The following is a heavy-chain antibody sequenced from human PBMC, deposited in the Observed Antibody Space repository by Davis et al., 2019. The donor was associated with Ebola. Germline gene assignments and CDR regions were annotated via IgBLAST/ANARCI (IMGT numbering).Heavy chain of an antibody. J-gene: IGHJ2*01. D-gene: IGHD5-12*01. V-gene: IGHV1-2*04. Sequence: AASVKVSCKASGYTFTGYYMHWVRQAPGQGLEWMGWINPNSGGTNYAQKFQGWVTMTRDTSISTAYMELSRLRSDDTAVYYCARDGEYSGYDYCWYFDLWGRGTLVTVSS. CDR2: INPNSGGT. CDR1: GYTFTGYY. CDR3: ARDGEYSGYDYCWYFDL.